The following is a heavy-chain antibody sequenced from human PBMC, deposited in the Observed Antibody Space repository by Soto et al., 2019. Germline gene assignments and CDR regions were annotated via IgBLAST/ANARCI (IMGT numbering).Heavy chain of an antibody. D-gene: IGHD3-9*01. J-gene: IGHJ4*02. V-gene: IGHV3-23*05. CDR2: IHGGGKGM. CDR1: GFTFSDYA. Sequence: EVHLLESGGGLVQPGGSLKLSCTVSGFTFSDYAMNWVRQAPGRGLEWVASIHGGGKGMYYANSVKGRFTISGDKSKSTLYLHVGDLRAEDTALYYCEKDRSLSASVWLVESGYYFDYWGQGTLVTVSS. CDR3: EKDRSLSASVWLVESGYYFDY.